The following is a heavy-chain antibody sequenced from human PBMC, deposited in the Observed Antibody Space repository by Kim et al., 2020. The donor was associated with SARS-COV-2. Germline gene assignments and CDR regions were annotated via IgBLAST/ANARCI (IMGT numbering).Heavy chain of an antibody. D-gene: IGHD6-13*01. J-gene: IGHJ4*02. Sequence: GGSLRLSCAASGFTFSNYGMSWVRQAPGKGLEWVSGISGSGDTTTYADSVKGRFTVSRDNSKNTLYLQMSSLRAEDTAIYYCANPRQPDYWGQGTSDTVS. CDR1: GFTFSNYG. V-gene: IGHV3-23*01. CDR3: ANPRQPDY. CDR2: ISGSGDTT.